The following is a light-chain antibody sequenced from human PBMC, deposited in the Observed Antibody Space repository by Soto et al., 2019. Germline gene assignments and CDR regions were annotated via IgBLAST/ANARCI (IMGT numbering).Light chain of an antibody. V-gene: IGKV1-27*01. CDR2: AAS. CDR1: QGISNY. Sequence: DIQMTQSPSSLSASVGDRVTITCRASQGISNYLAWYQQKPGKVPKLLIYAASTLKSGVPSRFSGSGSGTDFTLTISSLQPEDVATYYCQNYNSAPFTFGGGTKVEIK. J-gene: IGKJ4*01. CDR3: QNYNSAPFT.